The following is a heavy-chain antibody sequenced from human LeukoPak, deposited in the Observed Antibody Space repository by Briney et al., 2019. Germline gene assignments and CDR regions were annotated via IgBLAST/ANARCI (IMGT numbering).Heavy chain of an antibody. D-gene: IGHD3-10*01. Sequence: SETLSLTCTVSGGSISSYYWSWIRQPAGKGLEWIGRIYTSGSTNYNPSLKSRVTMSVDTSKNQFSLKLSSVTAADTAVYYCARSRISYYGARSYYLRGPDYGMDVWGQGTTVTVSS. CDR1: GGSISSYY. V-gene: IGHV4-4*07. CDR3: ARSRISYYGARSYYLRGPDYGMDV. J-gene: IGHJ6*02. CDR2: IYTSGST.